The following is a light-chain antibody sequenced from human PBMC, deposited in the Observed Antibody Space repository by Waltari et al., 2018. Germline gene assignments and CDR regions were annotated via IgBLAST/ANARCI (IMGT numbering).Light chain of an antibody. CDR3: CSFTSRSTWV. CDR2: DVS. V-gene: IGLV2-14*01. CDR1: SSHVGAYNY. J-gene: IGLJ3*02. Sequence: QSALTQPASVSGSPGQSITISCTGTSSHVGAYNYVSWYQQHPGKVPKLLIFDVSNRPSGVSNRFSGSKSGNTASLTISGLQAEDESDYYCCSFTSRSTWVFGGGTKLTVL.